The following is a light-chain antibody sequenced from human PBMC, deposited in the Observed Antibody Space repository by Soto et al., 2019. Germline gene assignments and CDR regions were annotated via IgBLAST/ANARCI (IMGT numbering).Light chain of an antibody. Sequence: QSVLTQPASVSGSPGQSITISCTGTSSDVGGYEFVSWYQQHPDNAPKLIIYDVSDRPSGESSRFSGSKSANTASLTISGLQAEDEADYYCSSYTSSGTYVFGTGIKVTVL. J-gene: IGLJ1*01. V-gene: IGLV2-14*01. CDR3: SSYTSSGTYV. CDR1: SSDVGGYEF. CDR2: DVS.